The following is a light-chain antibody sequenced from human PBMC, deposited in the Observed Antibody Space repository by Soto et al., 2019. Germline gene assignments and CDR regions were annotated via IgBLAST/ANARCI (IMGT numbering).Light chain of an antibody. CDR3: QQYGSSPPYS. J-gene: IGKJ2*03. Sequence: EVVLTQAPGTLSLSPGERATLSCRASQSVSNNYFAWYQQKPGQAPRHRIFGSSDSANGIPDRFSGSGSGTVLTLTISGLEPEDFAVYYCQQYGSSPPYSFGGANKLEIK. V-gene: IGKV3-20*01. CDR2: GSS. CDR1: QSVSNNY.